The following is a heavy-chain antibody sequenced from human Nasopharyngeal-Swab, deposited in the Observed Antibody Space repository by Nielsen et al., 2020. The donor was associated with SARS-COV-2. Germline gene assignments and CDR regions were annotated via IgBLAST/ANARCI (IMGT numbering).Heavy chain of an antibody. D-gene: IGHD1-1*01. Sequence: IRQPPGKGLGWIGYIYYSGSTYYNPSLKSRVTISVDTSKNQFSLKLSSVTAADTAVYYCARDIGTPAYPRYYYYGMDVWGQGTTVTVSS. V-gene: IGHV4-31*02. CDR3: ARDIGTPAYPRYYYYGMDV. CDR2: IYYSGST. J-gene: IGHJ6*02.